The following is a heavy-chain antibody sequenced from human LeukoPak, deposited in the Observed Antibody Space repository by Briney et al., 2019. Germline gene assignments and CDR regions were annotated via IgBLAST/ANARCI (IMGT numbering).Heavy chain of an antibody. CDR1: GSTFVYYA. V-gene: IGHV3-9*01. CDR2: ISWNSGSI. D-gene: IGHD3-22*01. Sequence: PRGSLRHSCAASGSTFVYYAMHWVRQAPGKGLEWVSRISWNSGSIGYADSVKGRFAISRHNAMNSLYLQMNSLRGEDTALYYCAKDMRSIVVISDYYYYMDVWGKGTMDTVSS. J-gene: IGHJ6*03. CDR3: AKDMRSIVVISDYYYYMDV.